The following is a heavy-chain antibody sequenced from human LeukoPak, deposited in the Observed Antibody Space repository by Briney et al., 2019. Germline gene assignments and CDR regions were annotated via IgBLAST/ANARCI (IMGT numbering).Heavy chain of an antibody. CDR1: GGSISSDY. J-gene: IGHJ4*02. CDR2: IYTSGST. V-gene: IGHV4-4*07. D-gene: IGHD6-19*01. Sequence: SETLSLTCTVSGGSISSDYWSWIRQPDGKGLEWIGRIYTSGSTNYNPSLKSRVTISVDTSKNQFSLKLSSVTAADTAVYYCARLRRRQWLVSSYYFDYWGQGTLVTVSS. CDR3: ARLRRRQWLVSSYYFDY.